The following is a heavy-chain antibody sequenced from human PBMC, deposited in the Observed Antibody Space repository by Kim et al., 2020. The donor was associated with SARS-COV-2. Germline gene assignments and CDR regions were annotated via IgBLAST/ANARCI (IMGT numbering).Heavy chain of an antibody. Sequence: GGSLRLSCAASGFTFSSYAMSWVRQAPGKGLEWVSAIGGNVGSTYYADSVKGRFTISRDNSKNTLYLQMNSLRAEDTAVYYCAKELAYYYEGYWGQGTLVTVSS. CDR2: IGGNVGST. CDR3: AKELAYYYEGY. J-gene: IGHJ4*02. V-gene: IGHV3-23*01. D-gene: IGHD3-22*01. CDR1: GFTFSSYA.